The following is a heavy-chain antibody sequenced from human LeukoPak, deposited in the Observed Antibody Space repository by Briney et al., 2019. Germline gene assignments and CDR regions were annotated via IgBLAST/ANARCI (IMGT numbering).Heavy chain of an antibody. CDR3: VRRMVGTIRPFDY. J-gene: IGHJ4*02. V-gene: IGHV4-30-4*01. D-gene: IGHD1-26*01. Sequence: SETLSLTCSVSGGSVSSGDYYWSWIRQPPGKGLEWIGYMYYSGSTYYSPSLKSRVTISVDTSKNQFSLKLSSVTAADTAVYYCVRRMVGTIRPFDYWGQGTLVTVSS. CDR1: GGSVSSGDYY. CDR2: MYYSGST.